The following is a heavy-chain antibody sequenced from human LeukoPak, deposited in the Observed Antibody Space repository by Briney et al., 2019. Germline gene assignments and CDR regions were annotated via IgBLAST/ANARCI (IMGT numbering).Heavy chain of an antibody. Sequence: SETLSLTCAVYGGSFSGYYWSWIRQPPGKGLEWIGEINHSGSTNYNPSLKSRVTISVDTSKNHFSLKLSSVTAADSAVYYCARQTVMGATRWFDPWGQGTLVTVSS. CDR3: ARQTVMGATRWFDP. V-gene: IGHV4-34*01. D-gene: IGHD1-26*01. CDR2: INHSGST. CDR1: GGSFSGYY. J-gene: IGHJ5*02.